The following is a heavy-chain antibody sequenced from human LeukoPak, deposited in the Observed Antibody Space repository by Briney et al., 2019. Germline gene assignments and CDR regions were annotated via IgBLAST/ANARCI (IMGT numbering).Heavy chain of an antibody. CDR2: TYYRSKWYN. J-gene: IGHJ6*02. D-gene: IGHD2-2*01. V-gene: IGHV6-1*01. Sequence: SHTLSLTCAISGDSVSSNSAAWNWLTQSPSRGLEWLGRTYYRSKWYNDYAVSVKSRITINPDTSKNQFSLQLNSVTPEDTAVYYCASALGYCSSTSCLEVDYYYGMDVWGQGTTVTVSS. CDR1: GDSVSSNSAA. CDR3: ASALGYCSSTSCLEVDYYYGMDV.